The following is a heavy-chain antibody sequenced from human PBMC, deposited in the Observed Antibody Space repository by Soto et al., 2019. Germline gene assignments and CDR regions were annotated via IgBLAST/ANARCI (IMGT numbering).Heavy chain of an antibody. V-gene: IGHV1-69*05. Sequence: QVQLVQSGAEVKKPGSSVKVSCKASGGTFSSYAISWVRQAPGQGLEWMGGIIPIFGTANYAQKFQGRVTVTTDESSSTAEMGLSSLRSEDAAVYYCGGDKTVVVVAAQTPPWGVDVWGQGTTVTVSS. CDR2: IIPIFGTA. J-gene: IGHJ6*02. D-gene: IGHD2-15*01. CDR1: GGTFSSYA. CDR3: GGDKTVVVVAAQTPPWGVDV.